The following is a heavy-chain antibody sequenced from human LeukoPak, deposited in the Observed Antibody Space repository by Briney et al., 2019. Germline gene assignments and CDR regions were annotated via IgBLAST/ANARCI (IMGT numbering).Heavy chain of an antibody. CDR3: ARDSNRSVFYYGSGSFDRDMDV. V-gene: IGHV1-18*01. CDR1: GYTFTSYG. CDR2: ISAYNGNT. J-gene: IGHJ6*02. D-gene: IGHD3-10*01. Sequence: ASVKVSCKASGYTFTSYGISWVRQAPGQGLEWMGWISAYNGNTNYAQKLQGRVTMTTDTPTSTAYMELRSLRSDDTAVYYCARDSNRSVFYYGSGSFDRDMDVWGQGTTVTVSS.